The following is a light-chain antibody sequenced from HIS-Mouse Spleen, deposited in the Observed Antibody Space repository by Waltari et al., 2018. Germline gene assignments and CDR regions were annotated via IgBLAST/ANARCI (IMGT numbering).Light chain of an antibody. V-gene: IGLV3-10*01. CDR2: EDS. Sequence: SYELTQPPSVSVSPGQTARITCSGDALPKKYAYWYQQKSGQAPVLVLSEDSKRPSGMPERFSGASSGTMATLTIRGAQVEDEADYYCYSTDSSGNHRVFGGGSKLTVL. J-gene: IGLJ2*01. CDR1: ALPKKY. CDR3: YSTDSSGNHRV.